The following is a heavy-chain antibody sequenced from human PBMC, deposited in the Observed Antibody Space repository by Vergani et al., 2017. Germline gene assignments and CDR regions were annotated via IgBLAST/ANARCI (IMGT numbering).Heavy chain of an antibody. D-gene: IGHD3-9*01. CDR2: INPSGGHT. CDR1: GYTFSNDY. Sequence: QVQVVQSGAEVKKSGASVKVSCKTSGYTFSNDYMHWVRQAPGHGLEWMGIINPSGGHTNYAQKFQGRVTMTRDTSTSTVYMELSSLRSEDTAIYYCARGDYGILTGYRYWGQGTLVTVSA. CDR3: ARGDYGILTGYRY. J-gene: IGHJ4*02. V-gene: IGHV1-46*03.